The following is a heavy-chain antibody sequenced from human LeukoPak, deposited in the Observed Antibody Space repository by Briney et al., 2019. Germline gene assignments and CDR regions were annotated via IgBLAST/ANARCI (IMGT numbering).Heavy chain of an antibody. CDR1: GYSFTSYW. D-gene: IGHD1-26*01. Sequence: GESVKISCKGSGYSFTSYWIGWVRQMPGKGLEWMGIIYPGDSDTRYRPSFQGQVTISADKSISTAYLQWSSLKASHTAMYYCARQAVGATYIRYYMDVWGKGTTVTVSS. J-gene: IGHJ6*03. CDR2: IYPGDSDT. CDR3: ARQAVGATYIRYYMDV. V-gene: IGHV5-51*01.